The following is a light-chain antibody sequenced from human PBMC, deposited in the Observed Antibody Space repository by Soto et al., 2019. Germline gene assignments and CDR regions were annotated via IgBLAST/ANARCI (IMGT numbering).Light chain of an antibody. CDR1: SSNIGAGYD. CDR2: RDT. J-gene: IGLJ3*02. Sequence: QAVVTQPPSVSGAPGQRVTISCTGSSSNIGAGYDVHWYQQLPGTAPKLLIYRDTNRPSGVPDRFSGSKSGTSASLAITGLQAEDEADYYCQSYDSSLRVFGGGTKLTVL. V-gene: IGLV1-40*01. CDR3: QSYDSSLRV.